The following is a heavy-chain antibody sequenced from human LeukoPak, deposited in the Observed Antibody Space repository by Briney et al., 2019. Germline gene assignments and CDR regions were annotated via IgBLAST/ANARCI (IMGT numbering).Heavy chain of an antibody. CDR3: ARVAYGDYEGYFDY. CDR1: GFTVSSNY. Sequence: GGSLRLSCAASGFTVSSNYMSWVRQAPGKGLEWVSVIYSGGSTYYADSVKGRFIISRDNSKNTLYLQMNSLRAEDTAVYYCARVAYGDYEGYFDYWGQGTLVTVSS. CDR2: IYSGGST. J-gene: IGHJ4*02. V-gene: IGHV3-53*01. D-gene: IGHD4-17*01.